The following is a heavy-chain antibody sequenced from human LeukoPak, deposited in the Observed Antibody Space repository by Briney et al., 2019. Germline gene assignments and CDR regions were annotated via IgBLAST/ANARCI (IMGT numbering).Heavy chain of an antibody. CDR1: GFAFSSQA. V-gene: IGHV4-59*11. Sequence: GSLRLSCAASGFAFSSQAMGWVRQAPGRGLEWIGYIYSSGNTYYSPSLQSRVTLSVDTSKNQFSLKLSSVTAADTAVYYCARWNQLPMGHLDSWGQGTLVTVSS. CDR3: ARWNQLPMGHLDS. D-gene: IGHD2-2*01. J-gene: IGHJ4*02. CDR2: IYSSGNT.